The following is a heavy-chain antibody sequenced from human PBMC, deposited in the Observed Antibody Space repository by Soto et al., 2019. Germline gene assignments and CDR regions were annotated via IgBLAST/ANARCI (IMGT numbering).Heavy chain of an antibody. CDR3: ARVVVVAAREGYDALDI. CDR2: ISAYNGNT. D-gene: IGHD2-15*01. CDR1: GYTFTSYG. V-gene: IGHV1-18*01. J-gene: IGHJ3*02. Sequence: ASVKVSCKASGYTFTSYGISWVRQAPGQGLEWMGWISAYNGNTNYAQKLQGRVTMTTDTSTSTAYMELRSLRSDDTAVYYCARVVVVAAREGYDALDIWGQGTMVTV.